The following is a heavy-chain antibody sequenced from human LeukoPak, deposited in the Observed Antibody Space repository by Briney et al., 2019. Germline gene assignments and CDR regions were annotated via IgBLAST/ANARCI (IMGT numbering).Heavy chain of an antibody. J-gene: IGHJ4*02. CDR3: ARDLTPHSSSWYGGLDY. CDR2: IYSGGST. CDR1: GGSFSGFY. Sequence: ETLSLTCAVYGGSFSGFYWSWIRQPPGKGLEWVSVIYSGGSTYYADSVKGRFTISRDNSKNTLYLQMNSLRAEDTAVYYCARDLTPHSSSWYGGLDYWGQGTLVTVSS. V-gene: IGHV3-53*01. D-gene: IGHD6-13*01.